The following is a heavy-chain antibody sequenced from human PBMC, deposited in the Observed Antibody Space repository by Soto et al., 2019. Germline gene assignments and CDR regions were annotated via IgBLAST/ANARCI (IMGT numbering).Heavy chain of an antibody. V-gene: IGHV4-39*01. D-gene: IGHD2-15*01. J-gene: IGHJ6*03. CDR1: GGSICSSSYY. Sequence: PSETLSLTCTVSGGSICSSSYYWGWIRQPPGKGLEWIGSIYYSGSTYYNPSLKSRVTISVDTSKNQFSLKLSSVTAADTAVYYCARVGYCSGGSCYSLGYYYYYMDVWGKGTTVTVSS. CDR2: IYYSGST. CDR3: ARVGYCSGGSCYSLGYYYYYMDV.